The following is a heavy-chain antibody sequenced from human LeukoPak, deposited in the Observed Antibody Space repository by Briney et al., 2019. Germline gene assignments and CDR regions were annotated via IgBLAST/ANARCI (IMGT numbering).Heavy chain of an antibody. V-gene: IGHV4-59*01. CDR3: AIGSVFEGLHY. D-gene: IGHD3-10*01. Sequence: PSETLSLTCTVSGGSISSYFWNWVRQPPGKGLEWIGYIHYSGSTTYNPSLKSRVTMSLDTFKNQFSLKLNSVTAADTAVYYCAIGSVFEGLHYWGQGTLVTVSS. J-gene: IGHJ4*02. CDR1: GGSISSYF. CDR2: IHYSGST.